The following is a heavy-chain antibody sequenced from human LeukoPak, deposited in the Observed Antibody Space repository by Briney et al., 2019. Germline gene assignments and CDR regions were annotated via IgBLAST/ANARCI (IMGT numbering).Heavy chain of an antibody. J-gene: IGHJ6*02. CDR2: ISAYNGNT. V-gene: IGHV1-18*01. Sequence: ASVTVSCKASGYTFTSYGISWVRQAPGQGLEWMGWISAYNGNTNYAQKLQGRVTMTTDTSTSTAYMELRSLRSDDTAVYYCARGDSGVVVTTYYYYYGMDVWGQGTTVTVSS. D-gene: IGHD2-21*02. CDR3: ARGDSGVVVTTYYYYYGMDV. CDR1: GYTFTSYG.